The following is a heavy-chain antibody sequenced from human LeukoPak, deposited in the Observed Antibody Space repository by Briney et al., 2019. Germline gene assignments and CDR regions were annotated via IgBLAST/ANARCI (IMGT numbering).Heavy chain of an antibody. V-gene: IGHV4-59*08. J-gene: IGHJ5*02. CDR1: GGSISSYY. Sequence: SETLSLTCTVSGGSISSYYWSWIRQPPGKGLEWIGYIYYSGSTNYNPSLKSRVTISVDTSKNQFSLKLGSVTAADTAVYYCARFKGDYCSGGSCYSFGFDPWGQGTLVTVSS. CDR3: ARFKGDYCSGGSCYSFGFDP. D-gene: IGHD2-15*01. CDR2: IYYSGST.